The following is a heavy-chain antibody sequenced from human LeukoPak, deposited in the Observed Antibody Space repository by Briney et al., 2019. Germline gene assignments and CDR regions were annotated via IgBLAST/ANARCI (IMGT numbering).Heavy chain of an antibody. J-gene: IGHJ4*02. D-gene: IGHD2-2*01. CDR2: ISSSSSYI. CDR1: GFSFSNYG. Sequence: NPGRSLRLSCAASGFSFSNYGMHWVRQAPGKGLEWVSSISSSSSYIYYADSVKGRFTISRDNAKNSLYLQMNSLRAEDTAVYYCARDLVVVPAAHDFDYWGQGTLVTVSS. V-gene: IGHV3-21*01. CDR3: ARDLVVVPAAHDFDY.